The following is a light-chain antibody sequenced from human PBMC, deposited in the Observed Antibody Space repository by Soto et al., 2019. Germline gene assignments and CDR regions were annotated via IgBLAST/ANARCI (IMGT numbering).Light chain of an antibody. V-gene: IGKV3-15*01. CDR3: QQYNNWPPGS. Sequence: EIVMTQSPATLSVSPGERATLSCRASQSVSSNLAWYQQKPGQAPRLLIYGASTRATGIPARFSGSGSGTAFTLTISSLQSEDFAVYYCQQYNNWPPGSSGQGTKLEIK. J-gene: IGKJ2*01. CDR1: QSVSSN. CDR2: GAS.